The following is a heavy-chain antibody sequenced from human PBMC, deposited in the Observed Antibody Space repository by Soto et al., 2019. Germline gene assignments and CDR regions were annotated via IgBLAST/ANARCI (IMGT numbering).Heavy chain of an antibody. V-gene: IGHV4-34*01. D-gene: IGHD3-22*01. CDR2: INHSGST. J-gene: IGHJ5*02. Sequence: QVQLQQWGAGLLKPSETLSPTCAVYGGSFSGYYWSWIRQPPGKGLEWIGEINHSGSTNYNPSLKSRVTISVDTSKNQFSLKLSSVTAADTAVYYCARSSYYYDSSGYYWGNWFDPWGQGTLVTVSS. CDR3: ARSSYYYDSSGYYWGNWFDP. CDR1: GGSFSGYY.